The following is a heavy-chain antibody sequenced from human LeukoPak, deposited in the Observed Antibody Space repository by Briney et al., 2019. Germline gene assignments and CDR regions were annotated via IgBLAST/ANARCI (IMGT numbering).Heavy chain of an antibody. CDR3: AKGATIAVAGTLDY. CDR2: ISWNSGSI. CDR1: GFTFDDYA. D-gene: IGHD6-19*01. V-gene: IGHV3-9*01. Sequence: GGSLRLSCAVSGFTFDDYAMHWVRQAPGKGLEWVSGISWNSGSIDYADSVKGRFTISRDNAKNSLYLQMNSLRAEDTALYYCAKGATIAVAGTLDYWGQGTLVTVSS. J-gene: IGHJ4*02.